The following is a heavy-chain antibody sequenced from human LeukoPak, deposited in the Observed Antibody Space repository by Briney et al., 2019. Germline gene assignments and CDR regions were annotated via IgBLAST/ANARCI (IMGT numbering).Heavy chain of an antibody. J-gene: IGHJ4*02. CDR2: ISYDGSNK. CDR3: AKGFSGYGDINYFDY. D-gene: IGHD4-17*01. CDR1: GFTFSSYG. V-gene: IGHV3-30*18. Sequence: PGGSLRLSCAASGFTFSSYGMHWVRQAPGKGLEWVAVISYDGSNKYYADSVKGRFTISRDNSKNTLYLQMNSLRAEDTAAYYCAKGFSGYGDINYFDYWGRGTLVTVSS.